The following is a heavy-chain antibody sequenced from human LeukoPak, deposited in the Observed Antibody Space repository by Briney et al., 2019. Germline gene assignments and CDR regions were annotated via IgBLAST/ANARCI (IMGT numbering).Heavy chain of an antibody. Sequence: SETLSLTCTVSGGSISSGGYYWSWIRQHPGKGLVWIGYIYYSGSTYYNPSLKSRVTISVDTFKNQFSLKLSSVTAADTAVCYCARFTNHGGYSYDWFDPWGQGTLVTVSS. CDR2: IYYSGST. V-gene: IGHV4-31*03. J-gene: IGHJ5*02. CDR3: ARFTNHGGYSYDWFDP. D-gene: IGHD5-18*01. CDR1: GGSISSGGYY.